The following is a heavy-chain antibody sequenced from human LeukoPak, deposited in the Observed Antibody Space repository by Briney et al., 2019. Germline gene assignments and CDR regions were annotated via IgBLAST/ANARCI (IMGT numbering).Heavy chain of an antibody. Sequence: GGSLRLSCAASGFTFSSYGMHWVRQAPGKGLEWVAVIWYDGSNKYYADSVKGRFTISRDNSKNTLYLQMNSLRAEDTAVYYCAKAGATLDYYYYMDIWGKGTTVTVSS. CDR2: IWYDGSNK. CDR3: AKAGATLDYYYYMDI. CDR1: GFTFSSYG. V-gene: IGHV3-33*06. J-gene: IGHJ6*03. D-gene: IGHD3-10*01.